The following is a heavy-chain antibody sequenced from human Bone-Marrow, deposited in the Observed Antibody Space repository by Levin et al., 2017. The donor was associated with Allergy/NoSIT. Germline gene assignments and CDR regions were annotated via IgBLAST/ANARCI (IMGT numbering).Heavy chain of an antibody. J-gene: IGHJ4*02. V-gene: IGHV3-7*01. CDR1: GFSFSSFW. CDR2: ISQDGSEK. D-gene: IGHD1-14*01. CDR3: GRESRNWPQGR. Sequence: QPGGSLRLSCAASGFSFSSFWMSWVRQAPGKGLEWVAKISQDGSEKCYVDSMKGRFIISRDNAQNSLFLQMNSLRADDTAVYYCGRESRNWPQGRWGQGTLVTVSS.